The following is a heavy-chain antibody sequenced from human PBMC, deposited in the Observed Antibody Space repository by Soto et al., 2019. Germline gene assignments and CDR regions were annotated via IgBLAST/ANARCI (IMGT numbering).Heavy chain of an antibody. CDR2: IYPGDSDI. CDR3: ARQPLSSSQGGMDV. CDR1: GYSFTNYW. Sequence: PGESLKISCKSSGYSFTNYWIAWVRQMPGKGLEWMGIIYPGDSDIRYSPSFQGQVIISADKSISTAYLQWSSLKASDTAMYFCARQPLSSSQGGMDVWGQGTTVTVSS. V-gene: IGHV5-51*01. D-gene: IGHD6-13*01. J-gene: IGHJ6*02.